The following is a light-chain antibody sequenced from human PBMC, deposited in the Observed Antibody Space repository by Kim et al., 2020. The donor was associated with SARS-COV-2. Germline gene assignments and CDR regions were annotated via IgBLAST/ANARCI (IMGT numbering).Light chain of an antibody. J-gene: IGKJ2*01. CDR3: QQYDNWPYT. V-gene: IGKV3-15*01. CDR2: TAS. CDR1: ENIRTA. Sequence: EIVMTQSPATLSLSPGERATFSCRARENIRTALAWYQQKPGQAPRLLIYTASTRATSVPARFSGSGFGTEFTLTISSLQSEDFAVYYCQQYDNWPYTFGQGTKLEIK.